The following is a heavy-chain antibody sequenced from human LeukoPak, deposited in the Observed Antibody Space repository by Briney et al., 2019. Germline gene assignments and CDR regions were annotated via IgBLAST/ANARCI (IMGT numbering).Heavy chain of an antibody. CDR2: XXXXGGST. Sequence: GLEWVXXXXXXGGSTYYADSVKGRFTISRDNPKNTLYLQMNSLRAEDTAVYYCANWGDYDILTGYYDSDYWGQGTLVTVSS. D-gene: IGHD3-9*01. J-gene: IGHJ4*02. V-gene: IGHV3-23*01. CDR3: ANWGDYDILTGYYDSDY.